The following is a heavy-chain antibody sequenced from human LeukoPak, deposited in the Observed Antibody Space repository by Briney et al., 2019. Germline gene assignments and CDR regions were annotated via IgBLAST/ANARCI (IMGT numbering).Heavy chain of an antibody. V-gene: IGHV4-59*08. CDR1: GGSISSYY. CDR3: ARLGPAAGTSFDY. J-gene: IGHJ4*02. CDR2: IYYSGST. D-gene: IGHD6-13*01. Sequence: SETLSLTCAVSGGSISSYYWSWIRQPPGKGLEWIGYIYYSGSTNYNPSLKSRVTISVDTSKNQFSLKLSSVTAADTAVYYCARLGPAAGTSFDYWGQGTLVAVSS.